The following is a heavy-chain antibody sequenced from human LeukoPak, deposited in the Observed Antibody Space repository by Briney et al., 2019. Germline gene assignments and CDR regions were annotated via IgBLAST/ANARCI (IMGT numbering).Heavy chain of an antibody. CDR3: AKGSYYDSSGSFYFDY. J-gene: IGHJ4*02. CDR2: FSGSGDNT. D-gene: IGHD3-22*01. Sequence: GGSLRLSFEALGFTFSSFAMTGFAQVPGRGLGGVSSFSGSGDNTYYADYVKGRFTISRDNSKNTLYVQVNSLGTEDTAAYYCAKGSYYDSSGSFYFDYWGQGTLVTVSS. V-gene: IGHV3-23*01. CDR1: GFTFSSFA.